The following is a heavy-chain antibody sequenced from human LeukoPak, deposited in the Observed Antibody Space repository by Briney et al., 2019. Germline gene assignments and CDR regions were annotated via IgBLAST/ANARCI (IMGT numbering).Heavy chain of an antibody. V-gene: IGHV1-69*02. CDR1: GYTFTGYY. J-gene: IGHJ4*02. CDR3: AASDYYDSSGYYSTNDY. CDR2: IIPILGIA. Sequence: ASVKVSCKASGYTFTGYYMHWVRQAPGQGLEWMGRIIPILGIANYAQKFQGRVTITADKSTSTAYMELSSLRSEDTAVYYCAASDYYDSSGYYSTNDYWGQGTLVTVSS. D-gene: IGHD3-22*01.